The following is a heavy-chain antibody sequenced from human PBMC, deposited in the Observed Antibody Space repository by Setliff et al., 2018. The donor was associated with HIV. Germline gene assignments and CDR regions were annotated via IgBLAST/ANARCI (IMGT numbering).Heavy chain of an antibody. CDR3: VRDSRPRSGFWVSDYYYYMDV. V-gene: IGHV3-15*07. CDR1: GFTFSNAW. D-gene: IGHD3-3*01. Sequence: LSCAASGFTFSNAWMNWVRQAPGKGLEWVARLRSKIDGGTTEYAAPVKGRFTISRDDSINTLYLQMNSLRAEDTAVYYCVRDSRPRSGFWVSDYYYYMDVWGKGTTVTVSS. J-gene: IGHJ6*03. CDR2: LRSKIDGGTT.